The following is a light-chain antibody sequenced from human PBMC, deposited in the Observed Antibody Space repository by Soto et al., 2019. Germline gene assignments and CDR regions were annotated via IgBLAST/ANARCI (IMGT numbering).Light chain of an antibody. CDR2: AAS. V-gene: IGKV1-39*01. Sequence: DIQMTQSPSTVSASVGDRVTITCRASQTISTYLNWYQQKPGKAPKLLIYAASSLLNGVPSRFSGGGSGTDFTLTISSLQPEDFATYYCQQSYSSLFSFGPGTKVDIK. CDR3: QQSYSSLFS. CDR1: QTISTY. J-gene: IGKJ3*01.